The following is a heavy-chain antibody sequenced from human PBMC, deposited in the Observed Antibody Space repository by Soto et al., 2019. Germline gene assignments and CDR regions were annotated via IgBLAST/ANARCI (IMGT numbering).Heavy chain of an antibody. CDR3: ARDTYGSGSSDDAFDI. Sequence: QVQLQESGPGLVKPSQTLSLTCTVSGGSISSGDYYWSWIRQPPGKGLEWIGYIYSSGSTYSNPSLKSRVTISVDTSKNQFSLKLSSVTATDTAVYYCARDTYGSGSSDDAFDIWGQGTMVTVSS. J-gene: IGHJ3*02. D-gene: IGHD3-10*01. V-gene: IGHV4-30-4*01. CDR1: GGSISSGDYY. CDR2: IYSSGST.